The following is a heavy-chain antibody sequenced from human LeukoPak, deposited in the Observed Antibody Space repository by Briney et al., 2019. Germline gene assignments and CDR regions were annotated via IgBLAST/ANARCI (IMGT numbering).Heavy chain of an antibody. CDR1: GLTFSSYA. CDR2: VSGSGGST. CDR3: AKSYSSFGDYFDY. Sequence: GGSLRLSCAASGLTFSSYAMSWVRQAPGKGLEWVSAVSGSGGSTYYADSVKGRITISRDNSKNTLYLQMNSLRAEDTAVYYCAKSYSSFGDYFDYWGQGTLVTVSS. V-gene: IGHV3-23*01. D-gene: IGHD6-19*01. J-gene: IGHJ4*02.